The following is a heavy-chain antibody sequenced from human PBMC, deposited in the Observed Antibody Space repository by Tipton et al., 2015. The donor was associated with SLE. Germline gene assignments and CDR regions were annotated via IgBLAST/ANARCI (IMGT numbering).Heavy chain of an antibody. CDR1: GGSISSSSYY. J-gene: IGHJ5*02. V-gene: IGHV4-39*07. D-gene: IGHD5-12*01. CDR2: IYYSGST. Sequence: GLVKPSETLSLTCTVSGGSISSSSYYWGWIRQPPGKGLEWIGSIYYSGSTYYNPSLKSRVTISVDTSKNQFSLKLSSVTAADTAVYYCARGAGSGYDWGARWFDPWGQGTLVTVSS. CDR3: ARGAGSGYDWGARWFDP.